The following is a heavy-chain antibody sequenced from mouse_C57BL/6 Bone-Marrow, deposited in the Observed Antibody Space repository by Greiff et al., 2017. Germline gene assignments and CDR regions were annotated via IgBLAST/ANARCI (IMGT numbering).Heavy chain of an antibody. Sequence: EVQRVESEGGLVQPGSSMKLSCTASGFTFSDYYMAWVRQVPEKGLEWVANINYDGSSTYYLDSLKNRFIISRDNAKNILYLQMSSLKSEDTATYYCARDHYRAMDYWGQGTSVTVSS. D-gene: IGHD2-14*01. CDR1: GFTFSDYY. CDR3: ARDHYRAMDY. CDR2: INYDGSST. J-gene: IGHJ4*01. V-gene: IGHV5-16*01.